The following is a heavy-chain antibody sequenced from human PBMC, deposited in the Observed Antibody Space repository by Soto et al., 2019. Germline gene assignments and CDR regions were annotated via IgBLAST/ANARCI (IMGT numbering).Heavy chain of an antibody. J-gene: IGHJ4*02. CDR2: INPSSGVT. CDR3: ASGWGWTLLY. D-gene: IGHD6-19*01. CDR1: GYTFTDYY. V-gene: IGHV1-2*02. Sequence: QVQLVQSGAEVKKPGASVKVSCKASGYTFTDYYFHWVRQAPGQGLEWMGWINPSSGVTHYAQSFEGTITMTTDTSTSTAYMKMTRLRSGDTAVYYCASGWGWTLLYWGQGTPVTVSS.